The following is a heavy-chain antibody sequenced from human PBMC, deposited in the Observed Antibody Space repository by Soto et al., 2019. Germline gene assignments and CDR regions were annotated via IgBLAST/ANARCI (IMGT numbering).Heavy chain of an antibody. J-gene: IGHJ5*02. CDR2: IFYSGTT. CDR3: ARSVDP. Sequence: SETLSLTCTVSGGSISSSSYYWSWIRQHPGKGLEWIGYIFYSGTTYYKPSLKSRVTISVDTSKNQFYLNLSSVTAADTAVYYCARSVDPWGQGTLVTVSS. V-gene: IGHV4-31*03. CDR1: GGSISSSSYY.